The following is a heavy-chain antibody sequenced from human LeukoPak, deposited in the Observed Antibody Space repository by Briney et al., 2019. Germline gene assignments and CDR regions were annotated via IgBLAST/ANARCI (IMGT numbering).Heavy chain of an antibody. CDR3: ARPRNTIFYYYGMDV. J-gene: IGHJ6*02. CDR1: EITFSKYW. V-gene: IGHV3-74*01. Sequence: PGGSLRLSCPVSEITFSKYWIHWVRQAPGKGLLWVSRISSDWTTTTYADFVKGRFTISRDDAKNTLYLQMSSLRAEDTALYYCARPRNTIFYYYGMDVWGQGTTVTVSS. CDR2: ISSDWTTT. D-gene: IGHD3-3*01.